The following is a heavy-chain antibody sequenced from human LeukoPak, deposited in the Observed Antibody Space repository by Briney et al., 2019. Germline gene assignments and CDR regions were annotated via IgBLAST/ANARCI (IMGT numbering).Heavy chain of an antibody. CDR2: TVSEIDGGTT. J-gene: IGHJ6*02. D-gene: IGHD1-7*01. CDR3: TTDEDWNYARKDV. CDR1: GFTFNYAW. Sequence: PGGSLRLSRAASGFTFNYAWMSWVRQVPGKGLEWVGQTVSEIDGGTTDYATPVKGRFTISRDDSKSTLYLQMNSLKIEDTAVYYCTTDEDWNYARKDVWGQGATVIVSS. V-gene: IGHV3-15*04.